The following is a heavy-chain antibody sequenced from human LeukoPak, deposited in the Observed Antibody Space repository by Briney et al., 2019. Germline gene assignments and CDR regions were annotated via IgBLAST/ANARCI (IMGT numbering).Heavy chain of an antibody. CDR2: INPNRGGT. V-gene: IGHV1-2*02. J-gene: IGHJ4*02. Sequence: GASVKVSCKASGYTFTVYYMHWVRQAPGQGLEWMGWINPNRGGTNYAQKFQCRVTMTRDTSIGTAYMEVSRLRSDDTAVYYCARDLKIVVAAFDSWGQGTLVTVSS. D-gene: IGHD2-2*01. CDR3: ARDLKIVVAAFDS. CDR1: GYTFTVYY.